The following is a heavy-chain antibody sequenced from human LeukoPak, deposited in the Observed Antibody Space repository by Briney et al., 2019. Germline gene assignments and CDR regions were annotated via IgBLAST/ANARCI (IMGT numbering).Heavy chain of an antibody. CDR2: ISGSGNTK. J-gene: IGHJ4*02. Sequence: GGSLRPSCAASGFTFSSYEMNWVRQAPGKGLEWVSYISGSGNTKYYADSVKGRVTISRDNAKNSLHLQMNSLRAEDTAVYYCARKVVGGHFDYWGQGTLVTVSS. D-gene: IGHD2-15*01. V-gene: IGHV3-48*03. CDR1: GFTFSSYE. CDR3: ARKVVGGHFDY.